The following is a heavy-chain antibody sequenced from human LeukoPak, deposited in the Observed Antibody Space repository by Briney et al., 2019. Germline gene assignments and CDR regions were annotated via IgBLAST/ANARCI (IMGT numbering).Heavy chain of an antibody. CDR1: GGSFSGYY. CDR3: AREEYYYDSSGYYIS. CDR2: INHSGST. J-gene: IGHJ5*02. Sequence: SETLSLTCAVYGGSFSGYYWSWIRQPPGKGLEWIGEINHSGSTNYNPSLKSRVTISVDTSKNQFSLKLSSVTAADTAVYYCAREEYYYDSSGYYISWGQGTLVTVSS. V-gene: IGHV4-34*01. D-gene: IGHD3-22*01.